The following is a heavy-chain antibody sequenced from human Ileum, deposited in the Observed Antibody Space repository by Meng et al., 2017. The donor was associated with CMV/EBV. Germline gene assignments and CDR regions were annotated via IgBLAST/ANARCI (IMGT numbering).Heavy chain of an antibody. CDR2: ICDSGNT. CDR3: ARGYASWAVDGRVGY. V-gene: IGHV4-4*01. D-gene: IGHD2-2*01. Sequence: SGCSLRSLTCGSWVRQPPGKGLEWVGEICDSGNTNYNSSLESRVTISLDKSNKQFSLKLSSVTAADTAVYFCARGYASWAVDGRVGYWGQGTLVTVSS. J-gene: IGHJ4*02. CDR1: GCSLRSLTC.